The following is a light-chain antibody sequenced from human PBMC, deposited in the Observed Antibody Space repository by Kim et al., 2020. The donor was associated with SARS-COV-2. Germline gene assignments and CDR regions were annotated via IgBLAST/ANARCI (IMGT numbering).Light chain of an antibody. CDR1: NIGSKR. J-gene: IGLJ3*02. CDR3: QVWDSSSDHRV. CDR2: YDS. Sequence: APGKTARITCGGDNIGSKRVHWYQQKPGQAPVLVIYYDSDRPSGIPERFSGSNSGNTATLTISRVEARDEADYYCQVWDSSSDHRVFGGGTQLTVL. V-gene: IGLV3-21*04.